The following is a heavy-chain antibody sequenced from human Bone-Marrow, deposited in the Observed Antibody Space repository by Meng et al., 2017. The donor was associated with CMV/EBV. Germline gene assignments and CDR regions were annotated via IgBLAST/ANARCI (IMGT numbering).Heavy chain of an antibody. CDR3: ARGSWSGPYYFDY. V-gene: IGHV3-21*01. CDR1: AFTFSSYS. J-gene: IGHJ4*02. D-gene: IGHD3-3*01. CDR2: ISSSSSYI. Sequence: AASAFTFSSYSMNWVRQAPGQGLECVSSISSSSSYIYYADSVKGRFTISRDNAKNSLYLQMNSLRAEDTAVYYCARGSWSGPYYFDYWGQGTLVTVSS.